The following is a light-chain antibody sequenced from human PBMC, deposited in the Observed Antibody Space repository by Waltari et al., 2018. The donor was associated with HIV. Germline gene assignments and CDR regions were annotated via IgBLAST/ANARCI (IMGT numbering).Light chain of an antibody. V-gene: IGLV1-47*01. CDR1: SSNIGSNY. Sequence: QSVLTQPPSASGTPGQRVTISCSGSSSNIGSNYVYWYQQPPETAAKLLIYSNDRPPSGAPGRFPGSKSGASASLAISGLRSEDEADYYCAAWDDSLSGVFGGGTKLTVL. CDR3: AAWDDSLSGV. J-gene: IGLJ3*02. CDR2: SND.